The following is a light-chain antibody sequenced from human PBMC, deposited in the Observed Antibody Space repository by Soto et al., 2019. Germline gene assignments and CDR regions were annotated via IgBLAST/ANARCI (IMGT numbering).Light chain of an antibody. CDR3: QQYHYFPYT. CDR2: KAS. J-gene: IGKJ2*01. CDR1: QSIDSW. V-gene: IGKV1-5*03. Sequence: DVQMTQSPSTLSASVRDRVTITCRASQSIDSWLAWYQQKPGKAPKLLIYKASSLESGVPSRFIGSRSGTAVPLPLSSLQPDDFPTYYCQQYHYFPYTFGQGTNLEIK.